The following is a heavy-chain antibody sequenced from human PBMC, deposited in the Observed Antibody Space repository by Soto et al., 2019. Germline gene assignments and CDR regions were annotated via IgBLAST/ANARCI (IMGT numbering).Heavy chain of an antibody. D-gene: IGHD2-8*01. CDR1: GFPFSSYS. J-gene: IGHJ4*02. Sequence: PGGSLRLSCAASGFPFSSYSMNWVRQAPGKGLEWVSYANDDATTYADSVRGRFTISRDTAKNSLYLQMYSLRVDDTAVYYCVRDFQWAFDYWGQGIQVTFSS. V-gene: IGHV3-48*01. CDR2: ANDDAT. CDR3: VRDFQWAFDY.